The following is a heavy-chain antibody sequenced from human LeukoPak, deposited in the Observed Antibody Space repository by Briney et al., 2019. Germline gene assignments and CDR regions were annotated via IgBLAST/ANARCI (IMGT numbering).Heavy chain of an antibody. CDR1: GGSFSGHY. V-gene: IGHV4-34*01. CDR3: ARGRNWQTFYHYYMDV. Sequence: SETLSLTCGVSGGSFSGHYWTWLRQTPGKGLEWMGEINHGGVTNYNPSLKSRVSISIDTSTNEISLNMSSVTAADTGIYYCARGRNWQTFYHYYMDVWGKGATVNVS. CDR2: INHGGVT. J-gene: IGHJ6*03. D-gene: IGHD1-14*01.